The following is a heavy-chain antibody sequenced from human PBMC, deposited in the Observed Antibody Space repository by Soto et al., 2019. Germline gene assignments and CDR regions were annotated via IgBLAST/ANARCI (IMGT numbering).Heavy chain of an antibody. CDR2: VSIGGST. D-gene: IGHD2-15*01. CDR3: AKRRGAGGHFDY. V-gene: IGHV3-23*01. CDR1: GFTFSSYA. J-gene: IGHJ4*02. Sequence: GGSLRLSCAASGFTFSSYAMGWVRQGPGKGLEWVAVVSIGGSTHYADSVRGRFTISRDNSKNTLSLQMNSLTAEDTAVYFCAKRRGAGGHFDYWGQGALVTV.